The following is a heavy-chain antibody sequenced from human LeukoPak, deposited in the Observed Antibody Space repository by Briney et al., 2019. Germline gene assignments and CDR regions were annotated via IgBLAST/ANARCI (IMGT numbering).Heavy chain of an antibody. Sequence: ASVKVSCEVSGYTLSELSMHWVREAPGKGREWRGGFDPEVGETIYAQKFQGRVTMNEDTSTGTAYMELSSLRSEDTAVYDCATERRMVRGLGGYGMAVWGKGTTVTVSS. CDR2: FDPEVGET. CDR1: GYTLSELS. J-gene: IGHJ6*04. D-gene: IGHD3-10*01. CDR3: ATERRMVRGLGGYGMAV. V-gene: IGHV1-24*01.